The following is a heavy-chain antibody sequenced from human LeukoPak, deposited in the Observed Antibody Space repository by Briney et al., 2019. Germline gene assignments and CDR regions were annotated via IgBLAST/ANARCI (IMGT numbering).Heavy chain of an antibody. D-gene: IGHD5-12*01. CDR3: ARVRSGYHIDY. V-gene: IGHV4-31*03. CDR1: GGSISSGGYY. Sequence: PSQTLSLTCTVSGGSISSGGYYWSWIRQHPGKGLEWIGYIYYSGSTYYNPSLKSRVTISVDTSKNQFSLKLSSVTAADAAVYYCARVRSGYHIDYWGQGTLVTVSS. CDR2: IYYSGST. J-gene: IGHJ4*02.